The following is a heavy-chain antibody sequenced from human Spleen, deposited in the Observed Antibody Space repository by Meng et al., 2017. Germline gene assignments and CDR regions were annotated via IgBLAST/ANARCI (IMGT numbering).Heavy chain of an antibody. CDR2: IYYSGST. Sequence: VQPEDSGPGLVKPSQTLSLTCTVSGGSISSGGYYWSWIRQHPGKCLEWIGYIYYSGSTYYNPSLKSRVTISVDTSKNQFSLKLSSVTAADTAVYYCARGVCSSSCYFHNWFDPWGQGTLVTVSS. CDR3: ARGVCSSSCYFHNWFDP. D-gene: IGHD6-13*01. V-gene: IGHV4-31*03. J-gene: IGHJ5*02. CDR1: GGSISSGGYY.